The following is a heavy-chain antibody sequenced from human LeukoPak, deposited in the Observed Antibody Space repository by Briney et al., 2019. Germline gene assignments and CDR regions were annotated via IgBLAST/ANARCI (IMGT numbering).Heavy chain of an antibody. D-gene: IGHD2/OR15-2a*01. CDR2: IYKTGST. J-gene: IGHJ4*02. CDR3: ATDRIALGFDY. V-gene: IGHV4-4*07. Sequence: PSETLSLTCTVSGGSITNSYYWGWVRQPAGQGLEWIGRIYKTGSTYYNPSLTNRVTMSHDLSKNEFYLKVTSVAAADTAIYFCATDRIALGFDYWGQGALVTVAS. CDR1: GGSITNSYY.